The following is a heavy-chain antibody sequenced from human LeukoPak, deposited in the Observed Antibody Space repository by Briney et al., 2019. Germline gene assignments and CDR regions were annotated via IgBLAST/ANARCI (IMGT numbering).Heavy chain of an antibody. V-gene: IGHV3-53*04. J-gene: IGHJ4*02. CDR3: ARGLAAAGGSFYDY. CDR2: IYSGGST. CDR1: GFTVSSNY. Sequence: GGSLLLSCAASGFTVSSNYMSWVRQAPGKGLEGVSVIYSGGSTYYADSVKGRFTISRHNSKNTLYLQMNSLRAEDTAVYYCARGLAAAGGSFYDYWGQGTLVTVSS. D-gene: IGHD6-13*01.